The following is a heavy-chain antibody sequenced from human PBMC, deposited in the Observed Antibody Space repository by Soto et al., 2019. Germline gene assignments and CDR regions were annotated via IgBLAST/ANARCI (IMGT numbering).Heavy chain of an antibody. J-gene: IGHJ6*02. CDR1: GGSVSSGRYY. CDR3: ARESVDCISTSCYGLGMDV. Sequence: QVQLQESGPGLVKPSETLSLTCTVSGGSVSSGRYYWSWIRQPPGKGLEWIGYIYYSGSTNYNPSLKSRVTISVDTSKNQFSLKLSSVTAADTAMYYCARESVDCISTSCYGLGMDVSSQGTTVTVSS. CDR2: IYYSGST. V-gene: IGHV4-61*01. D-gene: IGHD2-2*01.